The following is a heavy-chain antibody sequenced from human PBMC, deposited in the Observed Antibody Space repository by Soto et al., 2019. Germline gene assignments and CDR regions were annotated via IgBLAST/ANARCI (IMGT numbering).Heavy chain of an antibody. CDR2: IIPIFGTA. CDR1: GGTFSSYA. V-gene: IGHV1-69*13. D-gene: IGHD3-3*01. CDR3: ARDQVRFLGLSGMDV. J-gene: IGHJ6*02. Sequence: SVKVSCKASGGTFSSYAISWVRQAPGQGLEWMGGIIPIFGTANYAQKFQGRVTITADESTSTAYMELSSLRSDDTAVYYCARDQVRFLGLSGMDVWGQGTTVTVSS.